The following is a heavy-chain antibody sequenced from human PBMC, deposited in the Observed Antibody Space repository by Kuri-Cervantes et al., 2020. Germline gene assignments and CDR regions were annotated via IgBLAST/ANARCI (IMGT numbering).Heavy chain of an antibody. Sequence: GESLKISCAASGFTFSSYWMHWVRQAPGKGLVWVSRINSDGSSTSYADSVKGRFTISRDNSKDTLYLQMNSLRAEDTAVYYCAKGDPTQWLVRLDYRGQGTLVTVSS. CDR3: AKGDPTQWLVRLDY. D-gene: IGHD6-19*01. V-gene: IGHV3-74*01. CDR1: GFTFSSYW. CDR2: INSDGSST. J-gene: IGHJ4*02.